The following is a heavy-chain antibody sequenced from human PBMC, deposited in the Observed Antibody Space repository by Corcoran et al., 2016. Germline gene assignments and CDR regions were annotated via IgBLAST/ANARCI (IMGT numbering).Heavy chain of an antibody. CDR1: GYSFTSYW. D-gene: IGHD3-9*01. V-gene: IGHV5-51*01. CDR2: IYPGDSDT. J-gene: IGHJ6*02. CDR3: GRFPPGNYDILTGYYFQSPTPYSMDV. Sequence: EVQLVQSGAEVKKPGESLKISCKGSGYSFTSYWIGWVRQMPGKGLEWMGIIYPGDSDTRYSPSFQGQVTISADKSISTAYLLWSSLKASDTAMYYCGRFPPGNYDILTGYYFQSPTPYSMDVWGQGTTVTVSS.